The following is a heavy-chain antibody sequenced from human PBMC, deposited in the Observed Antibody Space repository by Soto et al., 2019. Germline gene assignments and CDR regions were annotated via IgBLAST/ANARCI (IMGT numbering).Heavy chain of an antibody. D-gene: IGHD3-22*01. V-gene: IGHV3-23*01. Sequence: EVQLLESGGGLVQPGGSLRLSCAASGFTFSSSAMSWVRQAPGNGLEWVSVISAGGGSTYYADSVKGRFTISRDNSKDTLYLQMNSLRAEDTAVYYCAKDHPGSGYYYFGYWGQGTLVTVSS. CDR2: ISAGGGST. CDR1: GFTFSSSA. CDR3: AKDHPGSGYYYFGY. J-gene: IGHJ4*02.